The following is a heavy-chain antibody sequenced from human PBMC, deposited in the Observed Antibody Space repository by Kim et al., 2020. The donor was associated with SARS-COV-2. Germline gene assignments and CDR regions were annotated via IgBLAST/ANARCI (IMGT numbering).Heavy chain of an antibody. V-gene: IGHV4-4*09. J-gene: IGHJ4*02. Sequence: PTLKSRVTISVDTSTNQFSLKLSSVTAADTAVYDCGSCYDSSGYYYFDYWGQGTLVTVSS. D-gene: IGHD3-22*01. CDR3: GSCYDSSGYYYFDY.